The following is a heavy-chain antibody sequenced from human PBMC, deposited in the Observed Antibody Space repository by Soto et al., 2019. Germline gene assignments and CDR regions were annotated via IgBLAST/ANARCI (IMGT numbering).Heavy chain of an antibody. CDR3: ARKTSIAARPGGMDV. D-gene: IGHD6-6*01. CDR1: GGSFSGYY. J-gene: IGHJ6*02. CDR2: INHSGST. Sequence: SETLSLTCAVYGGSFSGYYWSWIRQPPGKGLEWIGEINHSGSTNYNPSLKSRVTISVDTSKNQFSLKLSSVTAADTAVYYCARKTSIAARPGGMDVWGQGTTVTVSS. V-gene: IGHV4-34*01.